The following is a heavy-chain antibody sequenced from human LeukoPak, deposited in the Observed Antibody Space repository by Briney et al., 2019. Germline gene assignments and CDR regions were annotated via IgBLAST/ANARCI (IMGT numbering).Heavy chain of an antibody. CDR3: ASSRGYDSFAFDI. D-gene: IGHD2-15*01. CDR2: IYYSGST. Sequence: PSETLSLTCTVSGDPISSYYWSWIRQPPGKGLEWIGYIYYSGSTNYNPSLKSRVTISVDTSKNQFSLRLRSVTAADTAVYYCASSRGYDSFAFDIWGQGTMVTVSS. J-gene: IGHJ3*02. V-gene: IGHV4-59*01. CDR1: GDPISSYY.